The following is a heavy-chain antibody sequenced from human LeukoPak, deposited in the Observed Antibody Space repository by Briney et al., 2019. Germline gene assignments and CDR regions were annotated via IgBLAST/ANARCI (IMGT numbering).Heavy chain of an antibody. D-gene: IGHD4-17*01. J-gene: IGHJ4*02. CDR1: GGSINTYF. CDR3: AKVHTVTTGPFDY. V-gene: IGHV4-30-4*01. CDR2: IYYSGST. Sequence: TSETLSLTCAVSGGSINTYFWSWIRQPPGKGLEWIGYIYYSGSTYYNPSLKSRVTISVNTSKNQFSLKLSSVTAADTAVYYCAKVHTVTTGPFDYWGQGTLVTVSS.